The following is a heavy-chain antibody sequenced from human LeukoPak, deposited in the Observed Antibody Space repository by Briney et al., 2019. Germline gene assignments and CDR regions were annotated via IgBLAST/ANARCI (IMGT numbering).Heavy chain of an antibody. Sequence: GGSLRPSCAASGFTFSDSGMYWVRQSPGKGLEWVALIWYDGSNKYYADSVKGRFTISRDNSKNTLYLQMNSLRAEDTAVYYCAKGRWVQPAGYLDFSGQGTLVTVSA. CDR1: GFTFSDSG. J-gene: IGHJ4*02. V-gene: IGHV3-33*06. CDR3: AKGRWVQPAGYLDF. CDR2: IWYDGSNK. D-gene: IGHD5-24*01.